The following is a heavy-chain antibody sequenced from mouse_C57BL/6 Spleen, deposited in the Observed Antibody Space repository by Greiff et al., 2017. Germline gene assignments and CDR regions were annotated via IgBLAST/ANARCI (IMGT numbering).Heavy chain of an antibody. CDR2: IDPNSGGT. D-gene: IGHD1-1*01. Sequence: QVQLQQPGAELVKPGASVKLSCKASGYTFTSYWMHWVKQRPGRGLEWIGRIDPNSGGTKYNEKVKSKATLTVDKPSSTAYMQLSSLTSEDSAVYYCARANYGSSYEAYWGQGTLVTVSA. CDR1: GYTFTSYW. J-gene: IGHJ3*01. CDR3: ARANYGSSYEAY. V-gene: IGHV1-72*01.